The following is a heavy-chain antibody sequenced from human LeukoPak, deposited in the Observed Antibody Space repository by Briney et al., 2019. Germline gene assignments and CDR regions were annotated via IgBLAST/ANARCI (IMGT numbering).Heavy chain of an antibody. J-gene: IGHJ4*02. V-gene: IGHV3-23*01. D-gene: IGHD4-17*01. CDR3: AKRRVTTAEDYFDY. CDR2: ISDTGSRT. CDR1: GFTFSNYD. Sequence: GGSPRLSCVTSGFTFSNYDMTWVRQAPGKGLEWVSSISDTGSRTSYADSVKGRFTISRDNAKNILYLEMNSLRAEDTAVFYCAKRRVTTAEDYFDYWGQGTLVTVSS.